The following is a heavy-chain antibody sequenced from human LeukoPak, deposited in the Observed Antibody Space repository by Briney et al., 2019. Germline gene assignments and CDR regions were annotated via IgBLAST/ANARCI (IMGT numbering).Heavy chain of an antibody. CDR1: GGSIGSSSYC. D-gene: IGHD5-24*01. CDR3: ARTENYIPEDCFDP. CDR2: ICYSGST. J-gene: IGHJ5*02. V-gene: IGHV4-39*01. Sequence: SETLSLTCSVSGGSIGSSSYCWGWIRQPPGKGLEWIGTICYSGSTFYNPSLKSRVTLSVDTSKNQFSLKLSSVTAADTAVYYCARTENYIPEDCFDPWDQGTLVTVSS.